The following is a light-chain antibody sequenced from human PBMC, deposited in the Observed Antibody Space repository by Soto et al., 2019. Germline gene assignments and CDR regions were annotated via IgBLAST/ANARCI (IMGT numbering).Light chain of an antibody. CDR2: GAS. CDR1: QSLSTN. J-gene: IGKJ4*02. CDR3: QQYHDWPPLT. V-gene: IGKV3-15*01. Sequence: EIVMTQSPATLSVSPGDRVALSCRASQSLSTNLARYQQKPGQAPRLLIYGASTRATGVPVRLSGSGSGTNFTLTISSLQSEDFAVYYCQQYHDWPPLTFGGGTKVEIK.